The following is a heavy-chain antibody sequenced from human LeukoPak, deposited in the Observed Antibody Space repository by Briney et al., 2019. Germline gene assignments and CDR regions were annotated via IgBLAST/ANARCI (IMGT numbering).Heavy chain of an antibody. CDR1: GYSFTSYW. V-gene: IGHV5-51*01. CDR3: VRETAYNLDY. D-gene: IGHD1-1*01. CDR2: IYPDDSRT. Sequence: GESLKISCRGSGYSFTSYWINWVRQMPGKGLEWMGTIYPDDSRTRYSPSFQGHATLSADTSINTAYLQWNTLKASDTAIYYCVRETAYNLDYWGQGTLVTVSS. J-gene: IGHJ4*02.